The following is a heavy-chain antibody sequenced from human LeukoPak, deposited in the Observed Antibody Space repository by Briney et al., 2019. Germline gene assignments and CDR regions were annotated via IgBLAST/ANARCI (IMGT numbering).Heavy chain of an antibody. D-gene: IGHD2-2*02. V-gene: IGHV4-39*01. Sequence: SETLSLTCTVSGGSISSYYWGWIRQPPGKGLEWIGSIYYSGSTYYNPSLKSRVTISVDTSKNQFSLKLSSVTAADTAVYYCARQSDIVVVPAAISPGFDYWGQGTLVTVSS. CDR2: IYYSGST. CDR1: GGSISSYY. J-gene: IGHJ4*02. CDR3: ARQSDIVVVPAAISPGFDY.